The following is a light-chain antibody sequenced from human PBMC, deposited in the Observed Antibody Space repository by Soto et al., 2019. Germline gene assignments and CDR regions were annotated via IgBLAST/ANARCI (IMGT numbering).Light chain of an antibody. CDR3: QTGGTGIVV. CDR2: LNSDGSH. J-gene: IGLJ2*01. V-gene: IGLV4-69*01. Sequence: QLVLTQSPSASASLGASVKLTCTLSSGHSSYAIARHQQQPEKGPRYLMKLNSDGSHSKGDGIPDRFSGSSSGAERYLTISSLQSEDEADYYCQTGGTGIVVFGGGTKRTVL. CDR1: SGHSSYA.